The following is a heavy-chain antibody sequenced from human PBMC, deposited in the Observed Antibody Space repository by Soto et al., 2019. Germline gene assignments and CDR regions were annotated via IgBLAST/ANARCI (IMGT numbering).Heavy chain of an antibody. Sequence: QVQLVESGGGVVQPGRSLRLSCAASGFTFSSYGMHWVRQAPGKGLEWVAVISYDGSNKYYADSVKGRFTISRDNSKNTLYLQMNSLRAEDPAVYYCAKPGQWLAPTSWFFDYWGQGTLVTVSS. CDR1: GFTFSSYG. J-gene: IGHJ4*02. CDR3: AKPGQWLAPTSWFFDY. V-gene: IGHV3-30*18. CDR2: ISYDGSNK. D-gene: IGHD6-19*01.